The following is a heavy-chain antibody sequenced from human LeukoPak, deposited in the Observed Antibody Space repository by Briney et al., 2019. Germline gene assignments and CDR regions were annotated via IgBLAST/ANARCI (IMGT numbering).Heavy chain of an antibody. D-gene: IGHD4-17*01. V-gene: IGHV3-74*01. Sequence: GGSLRLSCAASGFIFSNYWMHWVRQAPGKGLVWVARINPNGITTTYTDSVKGRFTISRDNAKNTLYLQMNSLRAEDTAVYYCARETGSAVGSTDFDYWGQGTLVTVSS. CDR2: INPNGITT. J-gene: IGHJ4*02. CDR3: ARETGSAVGSTDFDY. CDR1: GFIFSNYW.